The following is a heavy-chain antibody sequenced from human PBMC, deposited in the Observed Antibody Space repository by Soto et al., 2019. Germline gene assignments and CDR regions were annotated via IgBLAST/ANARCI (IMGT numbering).Heavy chain of an antibody. V-gene: IGHV4-34*01. CDR2: INHSGST. CDR3: ARGRYYYDSSGHYYHGPGRAFDI. J-gene: IGHJ3*02. CDR1: GGSFSGYY. Sequence: SETLSLTCAVYGGSFSGYYWSWIRQPPGKGLEWIGEINHSGSTNYNPSLKSRVTISVDTSKNQFSLKLSSVTAADTAVYYCARGRYYYDSSGHYYHGPGRAFDIWGQGTMVT. D-gene: IGHD3-22*01.